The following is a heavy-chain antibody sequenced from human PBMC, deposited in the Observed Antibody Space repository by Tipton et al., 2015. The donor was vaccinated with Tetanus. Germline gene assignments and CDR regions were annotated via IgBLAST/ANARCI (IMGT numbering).Heavy chain of an antibody. CDR1: GGSISSYY. CDR2: IYTSGST. D-gene: IGHD4-17*01. CDR3: IGYDYGDYYFAY. V-gene: IGHV4-4*07. J-gene: IGHJ4*02. Sequence: TLSLTCTVSGGSISSYYWSWIRQPAGKGLEWIGRIYTSGSTYYNPSLKSRVTISIDTSKNQFSLKLNSVTAADTAVYFCIGYDYGDYYFAYWGQGTLVTVSS.